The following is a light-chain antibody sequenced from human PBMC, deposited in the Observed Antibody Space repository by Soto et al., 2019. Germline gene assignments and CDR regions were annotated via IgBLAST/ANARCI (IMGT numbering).Light chain of an antibody. CDR3: QQYGNSPIT. CDR1: QSVSSSY. CDR2: DAS. Sequence: ESVLTQPPGTLSLSPGERATLSCRASQSVSSSYLAWYQQKPGQAPRLLIYDASIRATGIPDRFSGSGSGTDFTLTISRLEPEDFAVYYCQQYGNSPITFGQGTRLEIK. J-gene: IGKJ5*01. V-gene: IGKV3-20*01.